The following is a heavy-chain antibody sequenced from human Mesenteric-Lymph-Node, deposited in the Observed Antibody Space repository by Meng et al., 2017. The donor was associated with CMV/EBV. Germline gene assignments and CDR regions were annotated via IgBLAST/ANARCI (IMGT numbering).Heavy chain of an antibody. CDR2: ISWNSGNM. D-gene: IGHD2-15*01. Sequence: LSLTCAASGFTFEDYAMHWVRQAPGKGLEWVSGISWNSGNMGYADSVKGRFTISRDNTKNSLYLQMNSLRPQDTALYYCARTGAAPFDYWGQGTLVTVSS. J-gene: IGHJ4*02. V-gene: IGHV3-9*01. CDR1: GFTFEDYA. CDR3: ARTGAAPFDY.